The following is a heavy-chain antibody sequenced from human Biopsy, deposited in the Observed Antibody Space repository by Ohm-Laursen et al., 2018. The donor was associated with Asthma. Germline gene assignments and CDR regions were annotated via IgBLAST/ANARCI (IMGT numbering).Heavy chain of an antibody. CDR2: IIPIFGTA. CDR3: ARSSHINWGGYFDY. D-gene: IGHD7-27*01. Sequence: GSSVKVSCNASGGTFSSHAISWVRQAPGQGLEWMGGIIPIFGTANYAQKFQGRVTITADESTSTAYMELSSLRSEDTAVYYCARSSHINWGGYFDYWGQGTLVTVSS. CDR1: GGTFSSHA. J-gene: IGHJ4*02. V-gene: IGHV1-69*01.